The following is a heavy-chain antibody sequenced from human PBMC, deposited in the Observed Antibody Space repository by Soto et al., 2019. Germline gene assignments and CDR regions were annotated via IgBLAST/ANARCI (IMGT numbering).Heavy chain of an antibody. CDR2: ISSNGGST. Sequence: GGSLRLSCSASGFTFSSYSMHWVRQAPGKGLEYVSAISSNGGSTYYADSVKGRFTISRDNSKNTLYLQMSSLRAEDTAVYYCVNGARGYSYGSGPSGHYYYYGMDVWGQGTTVTVSS. D-gene: IGHD5-18*01. V-gene: IGHV3-64D*06. CDR1: GFTFSSYS. CDR3: VNGARGYSYGSGPSGHYYYYGMDV. J-gene: IGHJ6*02.